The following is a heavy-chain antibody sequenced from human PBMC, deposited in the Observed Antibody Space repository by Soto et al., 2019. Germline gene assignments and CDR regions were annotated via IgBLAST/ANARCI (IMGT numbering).Heavy chain of an antibody. CDR1: GASIRGFY. J-gene: IGHJ4*02. CDR2: IYATGTT. V-gene: IGHV4-4*07. D-gene: IGHD3-22*01. CDR3: ARGISTKVVQTDAPDKYYFDS. Sequence: PEKLRDTYTVSGASIRGFYWSWIRKSPGKGLEWIGRIYATGTTDYNPSLKSRVMMSVDTSKKQFSLKLSSVTAADAAVYYCARGISTKVVQTDAPDKYYFDSLCQG.